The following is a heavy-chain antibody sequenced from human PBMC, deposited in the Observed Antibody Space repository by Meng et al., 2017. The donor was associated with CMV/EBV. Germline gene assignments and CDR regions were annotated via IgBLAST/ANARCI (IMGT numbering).Heavy chain of an antibody. V-gene: IGHV3-21*01. D-gene: IGHD4-23*01. J-gene: IGHJ4*02. Sequence: GFTFSSYGMIWVRQAPGKGLEWLSSITSTSAFIYYADSVKGRFTISRDNAKNSLYLQMNSLRAEDTAVYYCARDYVRTAMVTRYYFDYWGQGTLVTVSS. CDR3: ARDYVRTAMVTRYYFDY. CDR2: ITSTSAFI. CDR1: GFTFSSYG.